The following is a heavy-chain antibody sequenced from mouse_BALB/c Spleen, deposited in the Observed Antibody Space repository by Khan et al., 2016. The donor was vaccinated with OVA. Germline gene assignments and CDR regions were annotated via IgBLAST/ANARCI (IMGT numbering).Heavy chain of an antibody. CDR2: INPTSGYT. CDR3: TRDRIDY. J-gene: IGHJ2*01. CDR1: GYTFTTYW. Sequence: VQLQQSGAELAKPGASVKMSCKASGYTFTTYWMHWVKQRPGQGLEWIGYINPTSGYTDYNGKFKDKATLSADKSSSTAYIQLSSLTSEDSAVYYGTRDRIDYWGQGTTLTVSS. V-gene: IGHV1-7*01.